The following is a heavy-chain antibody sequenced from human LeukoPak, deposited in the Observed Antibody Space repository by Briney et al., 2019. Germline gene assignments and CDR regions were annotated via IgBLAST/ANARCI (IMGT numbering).Heavy chain of an antibody. D-gene: IGHD2-2*01. J-gene: IGHJ6*03. CDR1: GFSLSSYA. V-gene: IGHV3-23*01. Sequence: GGSLRLSCAASGFSLSSYAMSGVRQAPGKGLEWVSSISGSGDDTYTADSVKGRFTISRDNSKKTLFLQMTSLRDGDTAVYYCARSLRHCSSTSCSLYYYMDVWGKGTTVTVPS. CDR3: ARSLRHCSSTSCSLYYYMDV. CDR2: ISGSGDDT.